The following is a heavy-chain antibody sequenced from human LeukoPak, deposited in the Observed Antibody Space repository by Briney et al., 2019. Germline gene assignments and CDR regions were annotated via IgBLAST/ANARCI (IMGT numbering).Heavy chain of an antibody. D-gene: IGHD2-8*02. CDR3: AKDRGVVSGMKDY. CDR1: GFTFSSYG. Sequence: GGSLRLSCAASGFTFSSYGMYWVRQAPGKGLEWVAFIRYDGSNKYYADSVKGRFTISRDNSKNTLYLQMNSLRAEDTAVYYCAKDRGVVSGMKDYWGQGTLVTVSS. V-gene: IGHV3-30*02. CDR2: IRYDGSNK. J-gene: IGHJ4*02.